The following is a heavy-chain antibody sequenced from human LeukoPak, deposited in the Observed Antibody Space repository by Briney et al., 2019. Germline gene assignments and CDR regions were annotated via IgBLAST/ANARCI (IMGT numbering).Heavy chain of an antibody. Sequence: ASVKVSCKASGYTFTSYDINWVRQATGQGLEWMGWMNPNSGNTGYAQEFQGRVTMTRNTSISTAYMELSSLRSEDTAVYYCARAPTVRAVAGKKNGLRYYFDYWGQGTLVTVSS. CDR1: GYTFTSYD. V-gene: IGHV1-8*01. D-gene: IGHD6-19*01. J-gene: IGHJ4*02. CDR2: MNPNSGNT. CDR3: ARAPTVRAVAGKKNGLRYYFDY.